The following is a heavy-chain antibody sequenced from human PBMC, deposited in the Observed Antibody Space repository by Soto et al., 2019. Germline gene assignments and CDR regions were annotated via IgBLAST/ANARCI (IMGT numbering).Heavy chain of an antibody. CDR1: GGSISSGGYY. CDR2: IYYSGST. V-gene: IGHV4-31*03. Sequence: ASETLSLTCTVSGGSISSGGYYWSWIRQHPGKGLEWIGYIYYSGSTYYNPSLKSRVTISVDTSKNQFSLKLSSVTAADTAVFYCERDGMFWGIDDRLGLENYYGMDVWGQGTKVTVSS. J-gene: IGHJ6*02. D-gene: IGHD3-16*01. CDR3: ERDGMFWGIDDRLGLENYYGMDV.